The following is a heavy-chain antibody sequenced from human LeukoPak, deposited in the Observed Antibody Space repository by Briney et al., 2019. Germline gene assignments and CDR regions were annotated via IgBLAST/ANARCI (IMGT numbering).Heavy chain of an antibody. CDR2: ISGSGGST. J-gene: IGHJ4*02. CDR3: AQDTGYCSSTICYEPFDY. D-gene: IGHD2-2*01. CDR1: GFTFSSCA. V-gene: IGHV3-23*01. Sequence: GGSLRLSCAASGFTFSSCAMSWVRQAPGKGLEWVSAISGSGGSTYYADSVKGRFTISRDNSKNTLYLQMNSLRAEDTAVYYCAQDTGYCSSTICYEPFDYWGQGTLVTVSS.